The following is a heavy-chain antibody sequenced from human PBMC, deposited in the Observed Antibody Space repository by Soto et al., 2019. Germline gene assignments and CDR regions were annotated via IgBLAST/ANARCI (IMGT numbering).Heavy chain of an antibody. J-gene: IGHJ5*02. V-gene: IGHV4-59*01. D-gene: IGHD3-10*01. CDR3: ARGTRWARELLLLDP. Sequence: SGGSISSYYWSWIRQPPGKGLEWIGYIYYSGSTNYNPSLKSRVTISVDTSKNQFSLKLSSVTAADTAVYYCARGTRWARELLLLDPWGQGTLVTVST. CDR1: GGSISSYY. CDR2: IYYSGST.